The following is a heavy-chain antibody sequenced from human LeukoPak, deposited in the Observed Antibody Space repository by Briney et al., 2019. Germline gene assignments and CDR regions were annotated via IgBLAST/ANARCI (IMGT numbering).Heavy chain of an antibody. J-gene: IGHJ3*02. CDR3: ARHVTISGPYDASDI. CDR2: IYYSGGT. D-gene: IGHD5-24*01. Sequence: PSGTLSLTCTVPGDSISSYYWSWIRQPPGKGLEWIGYIYYSGGTDYNPSLKSRVTISVDTSKNQFSLKLRSVTAADTAVYYCARHVTISGPYDASDIWGQGTMVTVS. V-gene: IGHV4-59*08. CDR1: GDSISSYY.